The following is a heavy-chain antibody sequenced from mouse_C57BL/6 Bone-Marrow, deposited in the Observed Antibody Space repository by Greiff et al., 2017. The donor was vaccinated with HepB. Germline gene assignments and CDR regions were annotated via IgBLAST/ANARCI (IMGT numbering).Heavy chain of an antibody. V-gene: IGHV5-16*01. D-gene: IGHD1-1*01. J-gene: IGHJ1*03. Sequence: EVKLVESEGGLVQPGSSMKLSCTASGFTFSDYYMAWVRQVPEKGLEWVANINYDGSSTYYLDSLKSRFIISRDNAKNILYLQMSSLKSEDTATYYCARDDYGSNYWYFDVWGTGTTVTVSS. CDR3: ARDDYGSNYWYFDV. CDR2: INYDGSST. CDR1: GFTFSDYY.